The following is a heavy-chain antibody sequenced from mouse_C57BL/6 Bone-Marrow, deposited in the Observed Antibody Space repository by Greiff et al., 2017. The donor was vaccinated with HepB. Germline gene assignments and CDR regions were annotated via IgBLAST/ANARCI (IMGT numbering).Heavy chain of an antibody. Sequence: EVQLQESGGGLVKPGGSLKLSCAASGFTFSSYAMSWVRQTPEKRLEWVATISDGGSYTYYPDNVKGRFTISRENAKNNLYLQMSHLKSEDTAMYYCARGYYYGSTGYAMDYWGQGTSVTVSS. CDR2: ISDGGSYT. CDR1: GFTFSSYA. J-gene: IGHJ4*01. CDR3: ARGYYYGSTGYAMDY. V-gene: IGHV5-4*01. D-gene: IGHD1-1*01.